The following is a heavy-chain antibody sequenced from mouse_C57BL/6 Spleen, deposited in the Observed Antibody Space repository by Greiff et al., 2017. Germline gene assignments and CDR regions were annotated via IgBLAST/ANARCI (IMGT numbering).Heavy chain of an antibody. Sequence: QVQLQQPGAELVKPGASVKLSCKASGYTFTSYWMHWVKQRPGQGLEWIGMIHPNSGSTNYNEKFKSKATLTVDKSSSTAYMQLSSLTSEDSAVYDCAKGRSTMVTYYAMDYWGQGTSVTVSS. CDR1: GYTFTSYW. V-gene: IGHV1-64*01. CDR2: IHPNSGST. D-gene: IGHD2-2*01. J-gene: IGHJ4*01. CDR3: AKGRSTMVTYYAMDY.